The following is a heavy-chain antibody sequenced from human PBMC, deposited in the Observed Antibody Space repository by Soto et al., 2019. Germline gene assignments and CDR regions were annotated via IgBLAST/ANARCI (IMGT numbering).Heavy chain of an antibody. CDR3: AKGSRIVVVPAAIVY. J-gene: IGHJ4*02. V-gene: IGHV3-23*01. CDR2: ISGSGGST. CDR1: GFTFSSYA. D-gene: IGHD2-2*01. Sequence: GGSRRLSCAASGFTFSSYAMSWVRQAPGKGLEWVSAISGSGGSTYYADSVKGRFTISRDNSKNTLYLQMNSLRAEDTAVYYCAKGSRIVVVPAAIVYWGQGTLVTGSS.